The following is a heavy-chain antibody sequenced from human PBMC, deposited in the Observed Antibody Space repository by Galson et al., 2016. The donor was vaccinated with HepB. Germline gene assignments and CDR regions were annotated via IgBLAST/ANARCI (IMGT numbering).Heavy chain of an antibody. V-gene: IGHV4-39*01. CDR2: IFHSGST. J-gene: IGHJ5*02. CDR1: NGSVIGSSSSYY. Sequence: ETLSLTCTVSNGSVIGSSSSYYWVWIRQSPGKGLEWIGSIFHSGSTHYKASLRNRVTISVDTSKNQFSLRLTSVTAADTDMYYCASVRWPWVHWFDPWGQGILVTFSS. D-gene: IGHD5-24*01. CDR3: ASVRWPWVHWFDP.